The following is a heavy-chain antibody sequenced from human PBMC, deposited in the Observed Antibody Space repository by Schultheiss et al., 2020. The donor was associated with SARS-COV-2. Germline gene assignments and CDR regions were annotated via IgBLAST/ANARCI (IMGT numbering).Heavy chain of an antibody. D-gene: IGHD3-10*01. Sequence: GGSLRLSCAASGFTFSTYAMSWVRQAPGKGLEWVSVIYSGGSTYYADSVKGRFTISRDNSKNTLYLQMNSLRAEDTAVYYCARDGPDYYGSGSYKYYYYYYGMDVWGQGTTVTVSS. V-gene: IGHV3-66*02. CDR3: ARDGPDYYGSGSYKYYYYYYGMDV. J-gene: IGHJ6*02. CDR1: GFTFSTYA. CDR2: IYSGGST.